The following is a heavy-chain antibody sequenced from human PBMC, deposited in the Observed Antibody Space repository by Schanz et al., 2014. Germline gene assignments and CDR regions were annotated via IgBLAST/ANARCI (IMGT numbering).Heavy chain of an antibody. V-gene: IGHV1-18*04. Sequence: QVRLVQSGAEAREPGASVKVSCKATGYMFDTYGFAWVRQAPGQGLERMGWISTYNGHTRYGQKFQDRLSLTTDTDTATAHVELRSLRTDDTAVYYCARAPTRMNMFRGVTYFFDYWGQGTLVTVSS. CDR3: ARAPTRMNMFRGVTYFFDY. J-gene: IGHJ4*02. CDR1: GYMFDTYG. D-gene: IGHD3-10*01. CDR2: ISTYNGHT.